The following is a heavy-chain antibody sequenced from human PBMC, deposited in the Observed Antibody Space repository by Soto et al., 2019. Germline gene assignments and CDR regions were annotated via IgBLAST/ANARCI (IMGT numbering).Heavy chain of an antibody. CDR3: AKDLRISMIVVVITMDGMDV. V-gene: IGHV3-23*01. D-gene: IGHD3-22*01. Sequence: GGSLRLSCAASGFTFSSYAMSWVRQAPGKGLEWVSAISVSGGSTYYADSVKGRFTISRDNSKNTLYLQMNSLRAEDTAVYYCAKDLRISMIVVVITMDGMDVWGRGTTVTFSS. CDR1: GFTFSSYA. CDR2: ISVSGGST. J-gene: IGHJ6*02.